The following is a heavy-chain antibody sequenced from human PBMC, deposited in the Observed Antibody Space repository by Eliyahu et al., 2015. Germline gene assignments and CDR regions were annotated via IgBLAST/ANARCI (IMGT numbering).Heavy chain of an antibody. V-gene: IGHV3-23*01. D-gene: IGHD3-22*01. CDR3: AKCVFDSSAWGRAFDI. Sequence: TISRDNSKNTLYLQMNSLRAEDSAVYYCAKCVFDSSAWGRAFDIWGQGTMVTVSS. J-gene: IGHJ3*02.